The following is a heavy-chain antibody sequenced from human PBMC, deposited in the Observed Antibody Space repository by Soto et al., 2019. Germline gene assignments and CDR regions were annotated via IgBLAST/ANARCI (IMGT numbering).Heavy chain of an antibody. CDR1: GGSITSSY. CDR2: IYDTGISGYTPST. CDR3: ARDDGWNYRYYDMEV. V-gene: IGHV4-59*01. J-gene: IGHJ6*02. D-gene: IGHD1-7*01. Sequence: SETLSLTCTVSGGSITSSYWSWIRRPPGKGLEWIAYIYDTGISGYTPSTSYNPSLKSRVTMSVDTSKSQFSLKLTSVTAADTAVYYCARDDGWNYRYYDMEVWGQGTTVTVSS.